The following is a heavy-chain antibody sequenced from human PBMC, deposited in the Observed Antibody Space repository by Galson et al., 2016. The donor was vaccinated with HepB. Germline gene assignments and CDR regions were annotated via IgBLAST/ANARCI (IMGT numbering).Heavy chain of an antibody. Sequence: SLRLSCAASGFTFSTFGMNWVRQAPGQRLEWVSYLSSGRSPIHYADPVRGRFTISRNNAKNSLYLQMNSLRYDDTAVYYCARYRGPSRYFDLWGRGTLVTVSS. V-gene: IGHV3-48*02. CDR1: GFTFSTFG. CDR2: LSSGRSPI. D-gene: IGHD1-1*01. J-gene: IGHJ2*01. CDR3: ARYRGPSRYFDL.